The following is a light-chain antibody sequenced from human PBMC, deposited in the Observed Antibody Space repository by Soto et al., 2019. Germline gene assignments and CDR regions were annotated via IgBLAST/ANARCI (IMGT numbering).Light chain of an antibody. CDR2: GAS. J-gene: IGKJ4*01. Sequence: EIVLTQSPGTLSLSPGERATLSCRASQSVSSSYLAWYQQKPGQAPRLLIYGASSRATVLADRFSGSGSGTDFTLTINRLEPEDFAVYCWQQYGSSPLTFGGGTKVEIK. V-gene: IGKV3-20*01. CDR1: QSVSSSY. CDR3: QQYGSSPLT.